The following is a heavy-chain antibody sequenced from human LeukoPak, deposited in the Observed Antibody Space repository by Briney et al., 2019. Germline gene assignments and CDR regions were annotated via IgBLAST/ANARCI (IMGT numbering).Heavy chain of an antibody. Sequence: ASVKVSCKASGYTFTSYYIHWVRQAPGQGLEWMGIINPSGGSASYAQQFQGRVTMTRDTSTSTVYMELSSLRSEDTAVYYCARDPLYYHDSSSSGHVPQPNWLDPWGQGTLVTVSS. D-gene: IGHD3-22*01. CDR3: ARDPLYYHDSSSSGHVPQPNWLDP. CDR1: GYTFTSYY. CDR2: INPSGGSA. J-gene: IGHJ5*02. V-gene: IGHV1-46*01.